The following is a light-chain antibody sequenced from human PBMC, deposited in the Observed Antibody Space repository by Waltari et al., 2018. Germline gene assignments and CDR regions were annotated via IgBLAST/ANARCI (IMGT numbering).Light chain of an antibody. CDR3: QQSYSTPYT. CDR2: AAS. CDR1: QSISSF. J-gene: IGKJ2*01. Sequence: EIQMTQSPSSLSASVGDRVTVTCRASQSISSFLNWYQQKPGKAPKLLIYAASSLQSGVPSRFSGSGSRTDFTLTISTLQPEDFATYYCQQSYSTPYTFGKGTKLEIK. V-gene: IGKV1-39*01.